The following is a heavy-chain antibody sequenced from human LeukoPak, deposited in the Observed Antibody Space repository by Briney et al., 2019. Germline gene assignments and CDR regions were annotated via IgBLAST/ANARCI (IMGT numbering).Heavy chain of an antibody. J-gene: IGHJ4*02. V-gene: IGHV3-23*01. D-gene: IGHD3-9*01. CDR2: ISGNGGNT. CDR1: GFTFSTYA. Sequence: GGSLRLSCAASGFTFSTYAMSWVRQAPGKGLEWVSLISGNGGNTYYADSVKGRFSISRDNSKNTLYLQMNSLRSEDTAVYYCATALRLYDILTGYPGYFDYWGQGTLVTVSS. CDR3: ATALRLYDILTGYPGYFDY.